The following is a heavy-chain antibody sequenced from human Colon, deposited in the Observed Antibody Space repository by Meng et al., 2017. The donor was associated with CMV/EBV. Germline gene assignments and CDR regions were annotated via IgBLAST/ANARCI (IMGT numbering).Heavy chain of an antibody. J-gene: IGHJ4*02. V-gene: IGHV3-74*01. CDR3: LKLPPGY. CDR2: IHSGGTSI. CDR1: GFSSDDFW. D-gene: IGHD1-1*01. Sequence: EGEVVGSGGGLIETGGSVKLSCVVSGFSSDDFWVDWVRQAPGKGRVWVSRIHSGGTSISYADSVKGRFTISGDNAKNTVYLQMNSLRDEDTAVYYCLKLPPGYWGQGTLVTVSS.